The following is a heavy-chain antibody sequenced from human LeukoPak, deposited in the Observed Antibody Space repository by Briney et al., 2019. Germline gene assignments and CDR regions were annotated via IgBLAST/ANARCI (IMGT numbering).Heavy chain of an antibody. Sequence: SETLSLTCAVYGGSFSGYYWSWIRQPPGKGLEWIGEINHSGSTNYNPSLKSRVTISVDTSKNQFSLKLSSVTAADTAVYYCARVKPEAVAGVYYYYMDVWGKGTTVTVSS. CDR1: GGSFSGYY. CDR3: ARVKPEAVAGVYYYYMDV. V-gene: IGHV4-34*01. D-gene: IGHD6-19*01. CDR2: INHSGST. J-gene: IGHJ6*03.